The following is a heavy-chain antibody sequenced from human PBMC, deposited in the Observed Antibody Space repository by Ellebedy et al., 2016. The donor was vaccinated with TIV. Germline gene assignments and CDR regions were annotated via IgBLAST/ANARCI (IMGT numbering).Heavy chain of an antibody. J-gene: IGHJ4*02. CDR1: GFTVRGNH. CDR3: ARDWGYEVTD. V-gene: IGHV3-53*01. Sequence: GESLKISCAASGFTVRGNHMAWVRPAPGKGLEWVSLIYNGDYTYYTDSVKGRFTISRDNFKNTLYLQMNSLRAEDTAMYYCARDWGYEVTDWGQGTLVTVSS. CDR2: IYNGDYT. D-gene: IGHD2-2*01.